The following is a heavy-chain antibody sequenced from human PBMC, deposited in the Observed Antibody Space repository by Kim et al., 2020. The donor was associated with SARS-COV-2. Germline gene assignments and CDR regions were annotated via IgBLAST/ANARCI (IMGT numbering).Heavy chain of an antibody. V-gene: IGHV3-21*04. Sequence: GGSLRLSCAASGFTFSSYSMNWVRQAPGKGLEWVSSISSSSTYIYYADSVKGRFTISRDNAKNSLYLQMNSLRAEDTAVYYCSGSYYYDSSGYYYPWWYFGLSGPGTLVTVSS. D-gene: IGHD3-22*01. J-gene: IGHJ2*01. CDR1: GFTFSSYS. CDR2: ISSSSTYI. CDR3: SGSYYYDSSGYYYPWWYFGL.